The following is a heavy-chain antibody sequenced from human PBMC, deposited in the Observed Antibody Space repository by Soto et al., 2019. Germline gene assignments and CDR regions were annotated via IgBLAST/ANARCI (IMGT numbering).Heavy chain of an antibody. Sequence: QVQLVQSGAEVKKPGASVKVSCKASGYTFSNYGINWVRQAPGQGLEWLGWVSAFNGERRYAQKVQHRVTMTTDTATTTAYTELTTLRADDTAVYYRARGTSIPASGDYWGQGTLVTVSS. D-gene: IGHD2-21*01. CDR3: ARGTSIPASGDY. CDR1: GYTFSNYG. J-gene: IGHJ4*02. V-gene: IGHV1-18*04. CDR2: VSAFNGER.